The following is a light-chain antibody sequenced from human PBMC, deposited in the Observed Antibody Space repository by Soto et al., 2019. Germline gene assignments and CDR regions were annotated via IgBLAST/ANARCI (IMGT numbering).Light chain of an antibody. Sequence: QAVVTQPPSVSGAPGQRVTISCTGSSSNIGAGYDVHWYQQLPGTAPKLLIYGNSNRPSGVPDRFSGSKSGTSASLAITGLQAEDEADYYCAPWDDSLNGVVFGGGTKVTVL. CDR3: APWDDSLNGVV. V-gene: IGLV1-40*01. CDR1: SSNIGAGYD. J-gene: IGLJ2*01. CDR2: GNS.